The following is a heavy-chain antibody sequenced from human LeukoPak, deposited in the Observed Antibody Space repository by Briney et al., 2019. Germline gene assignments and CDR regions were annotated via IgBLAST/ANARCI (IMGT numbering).Heavy chain of an antibody. D-gene: IGHD1-26*01. CDR1: GFTFSDYY. Sequence: PGGSLRLSCAVSGFTFSDYYMSWVRQAPGKGLEWVSVIYSGGSTYYADSVKGRFTISRDNSKNTLYLQMNSLRAEDTAVYYCARDILSGSYSIWGQGTMVTVSS. CDR2: IYSGGST. J-gene: IGHJ3*02. V-gene: IGHV3-53*01. CDR3: ARDILSGSYSI.